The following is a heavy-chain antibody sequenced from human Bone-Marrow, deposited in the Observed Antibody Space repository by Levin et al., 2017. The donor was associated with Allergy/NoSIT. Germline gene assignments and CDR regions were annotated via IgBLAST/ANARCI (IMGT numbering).Heavy chain of an antibody. J-gene: IGHJ5*02. CDR1: GFTFSDYY. V-gene: IGHV3-11*01. D-gene: IGHD5-24*01. CDR3: ARDRYSTDGYNFGVGWFDP. CDR2: INGGGSTI. Sequence: GGSLRLSCAASGFTFSDYYMSWIRQAPGKGLEWVSYINGGGSTIYYADSVKGRFTISRDNARNSLFLQMNSLRAADTAVYYCARDRYSTDGYNFGVGWFDPWGQGTLVTVST.